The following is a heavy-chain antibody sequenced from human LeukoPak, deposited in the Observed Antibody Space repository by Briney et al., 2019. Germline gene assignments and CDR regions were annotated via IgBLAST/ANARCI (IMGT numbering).Heavy chain of an antibody. V-gene: IGHV3-20*04. CDR3: ARDPSRRYDSSGYYQYFDY. Sequence: GGSLRLSCAASGFTFSSYSMNWVRQAPGKGLEWVSGINWNGGSIGYADSVKGRFTISRDNAKNSLSLQMNSLRAEDTALYYCARDPSRRYDSSGYYQYFDYWGQGTLVTVSS. CDR1: GFTFSSYS. CDR2: INWNGGSI. D-gene: IGHD3-22*01. J-gene: IGHJ4*02.